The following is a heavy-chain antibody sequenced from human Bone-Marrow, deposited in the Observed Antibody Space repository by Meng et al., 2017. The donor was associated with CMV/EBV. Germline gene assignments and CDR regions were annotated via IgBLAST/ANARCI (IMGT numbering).Heavy chain of an antibody. CDR1: GGSITSSSFY. D-gene: IGHD2-15*01. V-gene: IGHV4-39*07. J-gene: IGHJ4*02. CDR2: IYYSGST. Sequence: SETLSLTCTVSGGSITSSSFYWGWIRQSPGKGLEWIGSIYYSGSTYYNPSLKSRVTISVDMSKNQFSLKLSSVTAADTAVYYCARDRAGYCSGGSCQMHIDYWGQGTLVTVSS. CDR3: ARDRAGYCSGGSCQMHIDY.